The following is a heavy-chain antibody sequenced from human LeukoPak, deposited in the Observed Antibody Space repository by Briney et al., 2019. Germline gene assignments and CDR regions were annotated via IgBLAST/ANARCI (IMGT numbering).Heavy chain of an antibody. CDR1: GYTFTGYY. CDR3: ARRDYYDSSGLPMDV. D-gene: IGHD3-22*01. J-gene: IGHJ6*03. Sequence: GASVKVSCKASGYTFTGYYMHWVRQAPGQGLEWMGWINPNSGGTNYAQKFQGRVTMTRDTSISTAYMELSRLRSDDTAVYYYARRDYYDSSGLPMDVWGKGTTVTVSS. V-gene: IGHV1-2*02. CDR2: INPNSGGT.